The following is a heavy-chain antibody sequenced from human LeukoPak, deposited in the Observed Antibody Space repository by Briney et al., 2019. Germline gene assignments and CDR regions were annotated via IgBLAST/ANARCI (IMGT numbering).Heavy chain of an antibody. CDR1: GCSFTSYW. CDR3: ARLGYPRHCSSTSCYRHYYYYMDV. CDR2: IYPGDSDT. D-gene: IGHD2-2*01. V-gene: IGHV5-51*01. Sequence: GESLKISCTGSGCSFTSYWIGWVRQMPGKGLEWMGIIYPGDSDTRYSPSFQGQVTISADKSISTAYLQWSSLKASDTAMYYCARLGYPRHCSSTSCYRHYYYYMDVWGKGTTVTVSS. J-gene: IGHJ6*03.